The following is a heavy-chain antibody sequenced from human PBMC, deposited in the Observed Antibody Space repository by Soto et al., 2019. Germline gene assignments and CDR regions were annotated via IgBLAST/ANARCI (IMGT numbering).Heavy chain of an antibody. V-gene: IGHV3-23*01. J-gene: IGHJ4*02. CDR3: ARAHYDSGPVSDY. CDR2: ISGGDGSP. CDR1: GFTVSRYS. Sequence: GGSVRLSXVVSGFTVSRYSMTWVRQAPGKGLEWVSAISGGDGSPSYADSVKGRFTISRDNSKNTPYLQMNSLRAEDTAVYYCARAHYDSGPVSDYWGQGTLVTVSS. D-gene: IGHD3-22*01.